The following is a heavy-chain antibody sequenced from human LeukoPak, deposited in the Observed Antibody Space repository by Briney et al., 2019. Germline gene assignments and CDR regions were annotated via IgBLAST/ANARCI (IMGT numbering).Heavy chain of an antibody. CDR2: INPNSGGT. CDR1: GYTFTGYY. CDR3: ARSGRSSSNNYYYYMDV. J-gene: IGHJ6*03. Sequence: ASVKVSFKASGYTFTGYYMHWVRQAPGQGLEWMGWINPNSGGTNYAQKFQGRVTMTRDTSISTAYMELSRLRSDDTAVYYCARSGRSSSNNYYYYMDVWGKGTTVTVSS. V-gene: IGHV1-2*02. D-gene: IGHD6-6*01.